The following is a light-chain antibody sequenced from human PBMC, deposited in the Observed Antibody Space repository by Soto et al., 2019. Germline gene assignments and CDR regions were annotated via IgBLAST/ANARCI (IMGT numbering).Light chain of an antibody. V-gene: IGKV1-39*01. CDR1: QSISTY. Sequence: DIQMTQSPSSLSASVGDRLTITCRASQSISTYLNWYQQKPGKAPRFLICSASSLQSGVASRFSGSGSGTDFTLTISSLQPEDFATYYCQQSYSLPLTFGGGTKVEI. CDR3: QQSYSLPLT. CDR2: SAS. J-gene: IGKJ4*01.